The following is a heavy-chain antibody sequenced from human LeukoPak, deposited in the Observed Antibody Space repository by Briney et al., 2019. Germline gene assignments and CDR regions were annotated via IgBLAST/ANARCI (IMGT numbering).Heavy chain of an antibody. J-gene: IGHJ4*02. CDR2: IYHSGTT. Sequence: DTLSLTCAVSGYSITSSSWWGWIRQPPGKGLEWIGYIYHSGTTCYNPSLQSRVTMSVDTSKNQFSLKLSSVTAVDTAVYYCARKENVYYYFDYWGQGTLVTVSS. D-gene: IGHD3-10*01. CDR3: ARKENVYYYFDY. CDR1: GYSITSSSW. V-gene: IGHV4-28*01.